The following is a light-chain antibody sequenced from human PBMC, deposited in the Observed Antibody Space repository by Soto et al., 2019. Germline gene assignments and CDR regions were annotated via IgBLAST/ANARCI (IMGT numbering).Light chain of an antibody. Sequence: DIQMTQSPSSLSASVGDRVTITCRASQDISSNLAWFQQKPGKAPRSLIYAASRLHSGVPSKFSGSESGTDFTLTISSLQAEDFAVYYCQQYNSYPLIFGQGTRLE. V-gene: IGKV1-16*02. CDR1: QDISSN. CDR3: QQYNSYPLI. CDR2: AAS. J-gene: IGKJ5*01.